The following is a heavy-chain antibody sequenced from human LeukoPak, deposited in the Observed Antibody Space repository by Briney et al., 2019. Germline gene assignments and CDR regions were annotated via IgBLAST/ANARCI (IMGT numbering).Heavy chain of an antibody. V-gene: IGHV4-59*08. CDR2: IYYSGSI. Sequence: SETLSLTCTVPGGSINSYYWSWIRQPPGKGPVWIGYIYYSGSINYNPSLKSRVTISVDTSKNEFSLKLSSVTAADTAVYYCARHLRLHMDVWGKGTTVTVSS. CDR1: GGSINSYY. D-gene: IGHD3-9*01. J-gene: IGHJ6*03. CDR3: ARHLRLHMDV.